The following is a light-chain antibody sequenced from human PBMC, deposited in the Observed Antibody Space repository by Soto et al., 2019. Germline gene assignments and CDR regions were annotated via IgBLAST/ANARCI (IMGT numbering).Light chain of an antibody. CDR1: QGISSY. J-gene: IGKJ3*01. Sequence: AIRMTQSPSSLSASTGDRVTITCRASQGISSYLAWYQQKPGKAPKLLIYAASTLQSGVPSRFRGSGSGTDFTLTICCLQSEDFATYYCQQYYSYPLTFGPGTKVDIK. CDR3: QQYYSYPLT. CDR2: AAS. V-gene: IGKV1-8*01.